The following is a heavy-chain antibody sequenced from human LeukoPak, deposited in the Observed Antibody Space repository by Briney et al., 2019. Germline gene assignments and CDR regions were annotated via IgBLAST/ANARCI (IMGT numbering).Heavy chain of an antibody. CDR2: ISAYNGNT. D-gene: IGHD2-8*02. Sequence: GASVKVPCEASGYTFTSYGISWVRQAPGQGLEWMGWISAYNGNTNYAQKLQGRVTMTTDTSTSTAYMELRSLRSDDTAVYYCARVWECTGGVCYLYSSGWYYFDYWGQGTLVTVSS. CDR3: ARVWECTGGVCYLYSSGWYYFDY. J-gene: IGHJ4*02. V-gene: IGHV1-18*01. CDR1: GYTFTSYG.